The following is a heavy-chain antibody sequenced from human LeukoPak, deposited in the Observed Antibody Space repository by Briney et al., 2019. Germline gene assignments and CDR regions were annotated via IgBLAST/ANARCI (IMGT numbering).Heavy chain of an antibody. CDR3: AREVDSSSWYGDYYHYYMDV. V-gene: IGHV4-34*01. CDR2: INHSGST. D-gene: IGHD6-13*01. J-gene: IGHJ6*03. CDR1: AGSFSGYY. Sequence: PSETLSLTCAVYAGSFSGYYWTWISQPPGKGLEWIGEINHSGSTSYNPSLKSRVTISVDTSKNQFSLKLRSVTAADTAVYYCAREVDSSSWYGDYYHYYMDVWGKGTTVTVSS.